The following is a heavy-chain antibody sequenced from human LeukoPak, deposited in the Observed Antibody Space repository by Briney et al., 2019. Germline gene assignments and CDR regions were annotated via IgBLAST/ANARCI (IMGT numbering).Heavy chain of an antibody. D-gene: IGHD3-22*01. J-gene: IGHJ4*02. CDR2: IHYSGST. CDR3: ASADSSGYFDY. CDR1: GGSISSCDHY. Sequence: PSETLSLTCTVSGGSISSCDHYWTWIRQPPGKGLEWIGYIHYSGSTYYNPSLKSRITISVDTSKNQFSLKLSSVTAADTAVYYCASADSSGYFDYWGQGTLVTVSS. V-gene: IGHV4-30-4*08.